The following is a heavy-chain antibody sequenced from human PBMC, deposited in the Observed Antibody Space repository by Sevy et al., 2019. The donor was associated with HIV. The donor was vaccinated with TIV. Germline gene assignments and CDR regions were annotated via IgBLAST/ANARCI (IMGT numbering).Heavy chain of an antibody. Sequence: KVSCKASGGSLSDYGMNWVRQAPGQGLEWTGGIIPRVGLTNYAQKFHDRVTITADESTSTVYIEVRRLTSEDTGVYYCASVRPCGGDCYFFDSWGQGTLVTVSS. J-gene: IGHJ4*02. CDR3: ASVRPCGGDCYFFDS. V-gene: IGHV1-69*01. D-gene: IGHD2-21*01. CDR2: IIPRVGLT. CDR1: GGSLSDYG.